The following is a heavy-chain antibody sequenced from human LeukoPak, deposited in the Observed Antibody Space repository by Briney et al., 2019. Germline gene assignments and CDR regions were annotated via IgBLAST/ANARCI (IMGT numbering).Heavy chain of an antibody. D-gene: IGHD3-10*01. CDR3: ARDRGGSASHGFDAFDI. CDR1: GGSFSGYY. J-gene: IGHJ3*02. V-gene: IGHV4-34*01. CDR2: INHSGST. Sequence: SETLSLTCAVYGGSFSGYYWSWIRQPPGKGLEWIGEINHSGSTNYNSSLKSRVTISVDTSKNQFSLKLSSVTAADTAVYYCARDRGGSASHGFDAFDIWGQGTMVTVSS.